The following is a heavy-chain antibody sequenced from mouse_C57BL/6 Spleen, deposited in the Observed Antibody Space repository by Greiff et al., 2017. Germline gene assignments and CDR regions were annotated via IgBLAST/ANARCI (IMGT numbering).Heavy chain of an antibody. J-gene: IGHJ3*01. CDR1: GYTFTSYW. Sequence: QVQLQQPGTELVKPGASVKLSCKASGYTFTSYWMHWVKQRPGQVLEWIGNINPSNGGTNYNEKFKSKATLTVDKSSSTAYMQLSSLTSEDSAVYYCARQVYYDYDWFAYWGQGTLVTVSA. V-gene: IGHV1-53*01. CDR2: INPSNGGT. CDR3: ARQVYYDYDWFAY. D-gene: IGHD2-4*01.